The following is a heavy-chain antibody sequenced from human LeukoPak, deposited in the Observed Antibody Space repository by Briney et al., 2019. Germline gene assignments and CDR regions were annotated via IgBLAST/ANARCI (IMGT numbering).Heavy chain of an antibody. CDR1: GGTFSSYA. CDR2: IIPIFGTA. J-gene: IGHJ1*01. CDR3: AARGDIVVVPAAIREYFQH. V-gene: IGHV1-69*05. D-gene: IGHD2-2*02. Sequence: SVKVSCKASGGTFSSYAISWVRQAPGQGLEWMGGIIPIFGTANYAQKFQGRVTITTDESTSTAYMELSSLGSEDTAVYYCAARGDIVVVPAAIREYFQHWGQGTLVTVSS.